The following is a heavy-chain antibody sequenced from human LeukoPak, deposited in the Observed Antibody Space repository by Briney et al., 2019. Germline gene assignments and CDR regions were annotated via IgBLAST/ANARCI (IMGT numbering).Heavy chain of an antibody. CDR3: ARGYLELDEDSVGWYGDY. CDR1: GGSISSSSHW. V-gene: IGHV4-39*07. J-gene: IGHJ4*02. Sequence: PSETLSLTCSVSGGSISSSSHWWGWIRQPPGKGLEWIGSIYYIGTTYYNPSLKSRLTMSVDTSKNQFFLKLSSVTAADMAVYYCARGYLELDEDSVGWYGDYWGQGTLVTVSS. CDR2: IYYIGTT. D-gene: IGHD6-19*01.